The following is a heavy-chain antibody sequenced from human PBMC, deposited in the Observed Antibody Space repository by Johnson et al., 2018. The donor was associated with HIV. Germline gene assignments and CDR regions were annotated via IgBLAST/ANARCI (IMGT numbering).Heavy chain of an antibody. V-gene: IGHV3-23*04. D-gene: IGHD3-22*01. J-gene: IGHJ3*02. CDR3: AREGTKDSSGLDVGAFDI. CDR2: ISGSGFST. Sequence: VQLVESGGGVVQPGGSLRLSCAASGFTFSSYAMSWVRQAPGKGLEWVSVISGSGFSTYYAASVKGRSTISRDNSKNSLYLQMNSLRAEDTAVYYCAREGTKDSSGLDVGAFDIWGQGTMVTVSS. CDR1: GFTFSSYA.